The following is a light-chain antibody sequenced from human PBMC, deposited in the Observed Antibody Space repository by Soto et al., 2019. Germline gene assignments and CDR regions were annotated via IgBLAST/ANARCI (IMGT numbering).Light chain of an antibody. CDR2: YDD. J-gene: IGLJ1*01. Sequence: QSVLTQPPSVSEAPRRRVTISCSGSSSNIGNNAVNWYQQLPGKAPKLLIYYDDLLPSGVSDRFSGSKSGTSASLAISGLQSEDEADYYCEAWDDSLNGYVFGTGTKVTVL. CDR1: SSNIGNNA. CDR3: EAWDDSLNGYV. V-gene: IGLV1-36*01.